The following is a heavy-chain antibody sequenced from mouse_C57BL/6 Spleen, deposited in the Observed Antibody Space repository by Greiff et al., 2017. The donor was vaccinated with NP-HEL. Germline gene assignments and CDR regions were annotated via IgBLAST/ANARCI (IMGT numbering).Heavy chain of an antibody. CDR2: IDPEDGET. V-gene: IGHV14-2*01. CDR1: GFNIKDYY. J-gene: IGHJ2*01. CDR3: ARIRWLPHYFDY. D-gene: IGHD2-3*01. Sequence: VQLQQSGAELVKPGASVKLSCTASGFNIKDYYMHWVKQRTEQGLEWIGRIDPEDGETKYAPQFQGTATITADPSSNTAYLQLSSLTSEDTAVYYCARIRWLPHYFDYWGQGTTLTVSS.